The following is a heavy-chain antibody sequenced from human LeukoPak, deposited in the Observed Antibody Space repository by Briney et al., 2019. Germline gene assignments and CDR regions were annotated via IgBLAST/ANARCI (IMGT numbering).Heavy chain of an antibody. CDR3: ARDGYSFGHDFDY. D-gene: IGHD5-18*01. CDR1: GFTFSSYT. Sequence: GGSLRLSCAASGFTFSSYTMSWVRQAPGKGLVWVSRIKGDGSSTSYADSVKGRFTISRDNAKNTLYLQMNSLRAEDTAVYYCARDGYSFGHDFDYWGQGTLVTVSS. CDR2: IKGDGSST. V-gene: IGHV3-74*01. J-gene: IGHJ4*02.